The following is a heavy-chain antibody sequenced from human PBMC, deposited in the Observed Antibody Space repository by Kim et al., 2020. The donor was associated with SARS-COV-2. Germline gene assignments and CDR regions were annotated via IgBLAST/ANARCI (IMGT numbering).Heavy chain of an antibody. D-gene: IGHD2-15*01. CDR1: GFTVSSNY. Sequence: GGSLRLSCAASGFTVSSNYMSWVRQAPGKGLEWVSVIYSGGSTYYADSVKGRFTISRDNSKNTLYLQMNSLRAEDTAMYYCAREWRGYCSGGSCYSDYWGQGTLVTVSS. V-gene: IGHV3-66*01. J-gene: IGHJ4*02. CDR3: AREWRGYCSGGSCYSDY. CDR2: IYSGGST.